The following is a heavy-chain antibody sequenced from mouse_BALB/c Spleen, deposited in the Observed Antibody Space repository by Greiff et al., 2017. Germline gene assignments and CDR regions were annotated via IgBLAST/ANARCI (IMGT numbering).Heavy chain of an antibody. D-gene: IGHD5-1*01. CDR1: GFTFSSFG. CDR2: ISSGSSTI. J-gene: IGHJ4*01. V-gene: IGHV5-17*02. Sequence: EVQLVESGGGLVQPGGSRKLSCAASGFTFSSFGMHWVRQAPEKGLEWVAYISSGSSTIYYADTVKGRFTISRDNPKNTLFLQMTSLRSEDTAMYYCARSGVRDAMDYWGQGTSVTVSS. CDR3: ARSGVRDAMDY.